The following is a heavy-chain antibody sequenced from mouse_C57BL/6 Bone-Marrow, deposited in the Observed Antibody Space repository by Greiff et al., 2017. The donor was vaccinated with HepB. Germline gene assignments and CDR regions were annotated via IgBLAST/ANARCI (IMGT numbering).Heavy chain of an antibody. J-gene: IGHJ4*01. CDR3: ARMRYYYGSSYGAMDY. CDR1: GYSFTGYY. Sequence: VQLKQSGPELVKPGASVKISCKASGYSFTGYYMNWVKQSPEKSLEWIGEINPSTGGTTYNQKFKAKATLTVDKSSSTAYMQLKSLTSEDSAVYYCARMRYYYGSSYGAMDYWGQGTSVTVSS. V-gene: IGHV1-42*01. CDR2: INPSTGGT. D-gene: IGHD1-1*01.